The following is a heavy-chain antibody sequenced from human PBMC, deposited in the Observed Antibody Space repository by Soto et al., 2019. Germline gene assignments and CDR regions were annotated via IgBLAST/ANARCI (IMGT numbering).Heavy chain of an antibody. Sequence: LSLTCAVYGGSFSGYYWSWIRQPPGKGLEWIGEINHSGSTNYNPSLKSRVTISVDTSKNQFSLKLSSVTAADTAVYYCARSYVWGSYRPFFDYWGQGTLVTVSS. J-gene: IGHJ4*02. CDR2: INHSGST. CDR1: GGSFSGYY. CDR3: ARSYVWGSYRPFFDY. D-gene: IGHD3-16*02. V-gene: IGHV4-34*01.